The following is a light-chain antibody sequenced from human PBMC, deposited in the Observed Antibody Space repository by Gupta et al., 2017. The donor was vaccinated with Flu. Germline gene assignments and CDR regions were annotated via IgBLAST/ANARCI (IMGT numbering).Light chain of an antibody. CDR3: EQSHSFPWT. V-gene: IGKV1-39*01. CDR2: AAS. J-gene: IGKJ1*01. CDR1: QSISTY. Sequence: DIQMTQYPSSLSASVGDTVTITCRASQSISTYLHWYQQKPGKAPKLLIFAASNLQSGVLPRFSGSRGGGRFTLTIXSLQPEDFATYCFEQSHSFPWTFGXGTRVEIK.